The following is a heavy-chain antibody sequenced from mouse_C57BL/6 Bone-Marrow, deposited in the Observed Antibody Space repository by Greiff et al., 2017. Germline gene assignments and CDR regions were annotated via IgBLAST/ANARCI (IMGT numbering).Heavy chain of an antibody. CDR1: GYTFTSYW. V-gene: IGHV1-64*01. D-gene: IGHD2-5*01. Sequence: QVQLQQPGAELVKPGASVKLSCKASGYTFTSYWMHWVKQRPGQGLEWIGMIHPNSGSTNYNEKFKSKATLTVDKSSSTAYMQLSSLTSEDSAVYYCARSGTYYSNPWFAYWGQGTLVTVSA. CDR3: ARSGTYYSNPWFAY. J-gene: IGHJ3*01. CDR2: IHPNSGST.